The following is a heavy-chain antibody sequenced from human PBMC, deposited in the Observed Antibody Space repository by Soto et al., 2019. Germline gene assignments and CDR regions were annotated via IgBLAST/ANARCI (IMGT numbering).Heavy chain of an antibody. CDR1: GFTFSSYA. CDR2: ISYDGSNK. V-gene: IGHV3-30-3*01. Sequence: GGSLRLSCAASGFTFSSYAMHWVRQAPSKGLEWVAVISYDGSNKYYADSVKGRFTISRANYKNTLYLQMNSLRAEDTAVYYCARDKTQDYYDSSGYYYNDYWGQGTLVTVSS. J-gene: IGHJ4*02. D-gene: IGHD3-22*01. CDR3: ARDKTQDYYDSSGYYYNDY.